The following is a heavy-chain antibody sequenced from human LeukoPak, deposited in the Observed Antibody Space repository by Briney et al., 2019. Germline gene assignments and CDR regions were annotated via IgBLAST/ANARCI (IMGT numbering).Heavy chain of an antibody. Sequence: SETLSLTCTVSGGSISSGGYYWSWIRQHPGKGLEWIGYTYYSGSTYYNPSLKSRVTISVDTSKNQFSLKLSSVTAADTAVYYCATVAPAAKYGMDVWGQGTTVTVSS. V-gene: IGHV4-31*03. D-gene: IGHD2-2*01. CDR1: GGSISSGGYY. CDR2: TYYSGST. CDR3: ATVAPAAKYGMDV. J-gene: IGHJ6*02.